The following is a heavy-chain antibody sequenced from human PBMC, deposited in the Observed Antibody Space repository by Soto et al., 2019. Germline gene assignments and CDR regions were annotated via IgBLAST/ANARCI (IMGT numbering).Heavy chain of an antibody. V-gene: IGHV1-69*13. CDR3: ARVLVPEYGSYSSYYYNGMDV. CDR1: GGTFSSYA. Sequence: ASVKVSCKASGGTFSSYAISWVRQAPGQGLEWMGGIIPIFGTANYAQKFQGRVTITADESTSTAYMELSSLRSEDTAVYYCARVLVPEYGSYSSYYYNGMDVWGQGTTVTVSS. CDR2: IIPIFGTA. D-gene: IGHD1-26*01. J-gene: IGHJ6*02.